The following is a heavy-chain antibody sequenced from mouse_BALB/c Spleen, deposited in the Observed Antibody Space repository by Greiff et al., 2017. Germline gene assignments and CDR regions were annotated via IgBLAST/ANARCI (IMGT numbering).Heavy chain of an antibody. D-gene: IGHD1-1*01. CDR3: TRRAYYGSSYYAMDY. CDR2: INPSNGGT. Sequence: QVQLQQSGAELVKPGASVKLSCKASGYTFTSYYMYWVKQRPGQGLEWIGEINPSNGGTNFNEKFKSKATLTVDKSSSTAYMQLSSLTSEDSAVYYCTRRAYYGSSYYAMDYWGQGTSVTVSS. J-gene: IGHJ4*01. CDR1: GYTFTSYY. V-gene: IGHV1S81*02.